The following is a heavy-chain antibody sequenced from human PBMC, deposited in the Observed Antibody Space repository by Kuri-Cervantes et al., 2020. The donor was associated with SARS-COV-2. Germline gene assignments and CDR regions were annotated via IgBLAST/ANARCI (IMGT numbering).Heavy chain of an antibody. V-gene: IGHV5-51*01. D-gene: IGHD2-2*01. CDR2: IYPGDSDT. CDR3: ARPHGYCSSTSCSVGWFDP. J-gene: IGHJ5*02. Sequence: KVSCKGSGYTFTYFWIGWVRQMPGKGLEWMGIIYPGDSDTRYSPSFQGQVTISADKSISTAYLQWSSLKASDTAMYYCARPHGYCSSTSCSVGWFDPWGQGTLVTVSS. CDR1: GYTFTYFW.